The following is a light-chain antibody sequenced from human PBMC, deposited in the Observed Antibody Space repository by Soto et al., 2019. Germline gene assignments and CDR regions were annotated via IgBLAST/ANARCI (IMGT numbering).Light chain of an antibody. V-gene: IGKV3-15*01. CDR3: QQYNNWPLT. J-gene: IGKJ4*01. Sequence: IVMTQSPAALSVSPGERATLSCRASQSVSSNLAWYQQTPGQAPRLLIYGASTRATGIPARFSGSGSGTEFTLTISSLQSEDFVVYYCQQYNNWPLTFGGGTKVDI. CDR1: QSVSSN. CDR2: GAS.